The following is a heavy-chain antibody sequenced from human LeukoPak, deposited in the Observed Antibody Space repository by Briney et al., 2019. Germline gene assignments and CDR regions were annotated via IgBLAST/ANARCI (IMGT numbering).Heavy chain of an antibody. CDR1: GFTFSSYT. D-gene: IGHD5-12*01. V-gene: IGHV3-21*04. Sequence: GGSLRLSCAASGFTFSSYTMNWVRQAPGKGLEWVSSISTSSSYIYYADSVKGRFTISRDNAKESLYLQMNSLRAEDTAVYYCATVHYSGYDYDWFDPWGQGTLVTVSS. J-gene: IGHJ5*02. CDR3: ATVHYSGYDYDWFDP. CDR2: ISTSSSYI.